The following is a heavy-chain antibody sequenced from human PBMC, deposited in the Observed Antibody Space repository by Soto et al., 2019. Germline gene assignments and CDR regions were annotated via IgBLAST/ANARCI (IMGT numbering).Heavy chain of an antibody. Sequence: GGSLRLSCAASGFTFSDYFMEWVRQAPGRGLEWLGLSRNKAKSYTPEYAASVKGRFTISRDASKSSLYLQMKRLETEDTAVYFCVRDLGKNDDYMYWGQGTQVTVSS. CDR2: SRNKAKSYTP. D-gene: IGHD4-17*01. J-gene: IGHJ4*02. CDR1: GFTFSDYF. V-gene: IGHV3-72*01. CDR3: VRDLGKNDDYMY.